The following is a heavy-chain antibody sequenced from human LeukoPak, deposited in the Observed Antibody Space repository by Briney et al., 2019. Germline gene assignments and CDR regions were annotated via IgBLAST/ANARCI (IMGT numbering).Heavy chain of an antibody. V-gene: IGHV3-30*18. D-gene: IGHD5-18*01. CDR3: AKDRYSYAFEYSDS. Sequence: GGSLRLSCAASGFTFSNAWMNWVRQAPGKGLDWVAVISNDGSKKYYADSVKGRFTISRDNSKNTLSLQVSSLRTEDTAVYYCAKDRYSYAFEYSDSWGQGTLVTVSS. CDR1: GFTFSNAW. J-gene: IGHJ4*02. CDR2: ISNDGSKK.